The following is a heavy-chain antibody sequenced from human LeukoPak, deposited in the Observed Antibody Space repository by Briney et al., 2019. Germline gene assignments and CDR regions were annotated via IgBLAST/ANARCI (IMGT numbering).Heavy chain of an antibody. CDR3: ARVGGRTTVNDRDAFDI. CDR2: ISSSSSYI. Sequence: GGSLRLSCAASGFTFSSYSMNWVRQAPGEGLEWVSSISSSSSYIYYADSVKGRFTISRDNAKNSLYLQMNSLRAEDTAVYYCARVGGRTTVNDRDAFDIWGQGTMVTVSS. J-gene: IGHJ3*02. CDR1: GFTFSSYS. V-gene: IGHV3-21*01. D-gene: IGHD4-11*01.